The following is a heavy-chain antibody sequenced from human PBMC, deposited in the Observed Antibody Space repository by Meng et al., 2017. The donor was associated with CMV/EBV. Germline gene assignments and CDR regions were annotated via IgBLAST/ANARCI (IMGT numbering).Heavy chain of an antibody. V-gene: IGHV1-69*01. CDR1: GGTFSSYA. CDR2: IIPIFGTA. Sequence: QGQLAQCGADVKKPGSSVKVSCKAYGGTFSSYAISWVGQAPGQGLEWMGGIIPIFGTANYAQKFQGRVTITADESTSTAYMELSSLRSEDTAVYYCARVCGGSCFDYWGQGTLVTVSS. J-gene: IGHJ4*02. CDR3: ARVCGGSCFDY. D-gene: IGHD2-15*01.